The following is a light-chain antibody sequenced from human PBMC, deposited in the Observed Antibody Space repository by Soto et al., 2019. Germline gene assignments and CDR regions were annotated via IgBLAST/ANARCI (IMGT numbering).Light chain of an antibody. J-gene: IGLJ1*01. CDR1: SSDIGDYDY. Sequence: QSALTQPRSVSGSPGQSVTISCSGSSSDIGDYDYVSWYQQHPGKAPTLLIYDVTKRPSGVPDRFSGSKSGDTASLTISGLQAGDEGNYDCCSYVGRNTLYVFGTGTKLTVL. CDR2: DVT. V-gene: IGLV2-11*01. CDR3: CSYVGRNTLYV.